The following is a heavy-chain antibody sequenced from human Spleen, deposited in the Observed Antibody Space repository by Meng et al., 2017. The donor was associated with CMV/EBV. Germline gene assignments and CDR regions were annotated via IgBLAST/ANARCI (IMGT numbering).Heavy chain of an antibody. CDR1: GYTFDDYA. CDR3: AKDRDIPYYDILTGSDYYGMDV. CDR2: ISWNSGSI. V-gene: IGHV3-9*01. Sequence: SCGASGYTFDDYAMHWVRQAPGKGLEWCSGISWNSGSIGYADSVKGRFTISRDNAKNSLYLQMNSLRAEDTALYYCAKDRDIPYYDILTGSDYYGMDVWGQGTTVTVSS. J-gene: IGHJ6*02. D-gene: IGHD3-9*01.